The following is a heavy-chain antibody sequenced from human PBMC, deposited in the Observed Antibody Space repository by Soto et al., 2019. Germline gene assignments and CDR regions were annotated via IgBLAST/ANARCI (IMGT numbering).Heavy chain of an antibody. J-gene: IGHJ4*02. Sequence: QVQLVQSGAEVKKPGSSVKVSCKASGGTFSSYSINWVRQAPGQGLEWMGVIIPIFGTANYAQKFQGRVTITADESTSTAYMELSSLRSEDMAVYYCARDGGRHSGGIDYWGQGTLVTVSS. V-gene: IGHV1-69*01. CDR3: ARDGGRHSGGIDY. CDR2: IIPIFGTA. CDR1: GGTFSSYS. D-gene: IGHD1-26*01.